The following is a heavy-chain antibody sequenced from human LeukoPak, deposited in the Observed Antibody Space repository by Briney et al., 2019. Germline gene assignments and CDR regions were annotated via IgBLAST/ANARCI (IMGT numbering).Heavy chain of an antibody. V-gene: IGHV3-30*02. Sequence: GGSLRLSCAASGFTFSSYEMHWVRQAPGKGLEWVAFIRYDGSNKYYADSVKGRFTISRDNSKNTLYLQMKSLRAEDTAVYYCAKGGGYEAQYYYYYLDVWGKGTTVTISS. CDR3: AKGGGYEAQYYYYYLDV. CDR1: GFTFSSYE. CDR2: IRYDGSNK. J-gene: IGHJ6*03. D-gene: IGHD5-12*01.